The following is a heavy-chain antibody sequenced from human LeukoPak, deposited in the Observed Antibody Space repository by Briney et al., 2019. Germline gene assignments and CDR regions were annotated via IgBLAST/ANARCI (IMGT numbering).Heavy chain of an antibody. CDR2: IRSSGITT. V-gene: IGHV3-48*03. CDR3: VRVGNSLDYFDC. J-gene: IGHJ4*02. Sequence: GGSLRLSCAASGFSFSSYEMNWVRQAPGKGLEWISYIRSSGITTYYADSVKGRFTISRDNAKDSLYLQMNSLRAEDTAVYYCVRVGNSLDYFDCWGQGTLVTVSS. CDR1: GFSFSSYE. D-gene: IGHD3-16*01.